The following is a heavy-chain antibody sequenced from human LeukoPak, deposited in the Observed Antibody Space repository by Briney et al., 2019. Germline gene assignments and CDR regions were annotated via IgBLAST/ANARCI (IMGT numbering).Heavy chain of an antibody. CDR1: GYTVTGYY. Sequence: ASVKVSCKASGYTVTGYYMHWVRQAPGQGLEWMGWINPNSGGTNYAQKSQGRVTMTRDTSISTAYMEMSRLRSDDTAVYYCARVGRALVAATPNYYYYYMDVWGKGTTVTVSS. D-gene: IGHD2-15*01. V-gene: IGHV1-2*02. CDR2: INPNSGGT. J-gene: IGHJ6*03. CDR3: ARVGRALVAATPNYYYYYMDV.